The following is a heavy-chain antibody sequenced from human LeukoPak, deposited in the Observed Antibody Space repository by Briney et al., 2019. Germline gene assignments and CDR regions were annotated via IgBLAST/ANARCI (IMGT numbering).Heavy chain of an antibody. CDR1: GFTFSSYW. CDR2: IKQDGSEK. CDR3: ARSPGLNYFDY. V-gene: IGHV3-7*01. J-gene: IGHJ4*02. D-gene: IGHD3-16*01. Sequence: GGSLRLSCAASGFTFSSYWMSWARQAPGKGLEWVANIKQDGSEKYYVDSVKGRFTISRDNAKNSLYLQMNSLRAEDTALYYCARSPGLNYFDYWGQGTLVTVSS.